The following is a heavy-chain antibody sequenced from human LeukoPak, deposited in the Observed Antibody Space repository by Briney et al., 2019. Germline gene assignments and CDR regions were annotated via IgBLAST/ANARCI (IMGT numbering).Heavy chain of an antibody. Sequence: GGSLRLSCAASGFTLSNYAITWVRQAPGKRLEWVSAVSGSATNKYYVDSVRGRFTISRDNSKNTVYLQMNGLRAEDTAVYYCARYSGEETVTKYCIDFWGQGTLVTVSS. CDR2: VSGSATNK. D-gene: IGHD1-26*01. J-gene: IGHJ4*02. V-gene: IGHV3-23*01. CDR1: GFTLSNYA. CDR3: ARYSGEETVTKYCIDF.